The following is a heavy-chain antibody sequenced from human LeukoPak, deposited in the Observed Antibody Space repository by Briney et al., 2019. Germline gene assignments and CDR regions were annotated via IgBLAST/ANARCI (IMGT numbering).Heavy chain of an antibody. D-gene: IGHD6-19*01. Sequence: GGSLRLSCAASGFTFSSYSMNWVSQAPGKRLEWVSSISSTSTTIYYADSVKGRFTISRDNAKNSLYLQMNSLRDEDTAVYYCARTYGSGTNFDYWGQGTLVTVSS. CDR3: ARTYGSGTNFDY. CDR2: ISSTSTTI. J-gene: IGHJ4*02. V-gene: IGHV3-48*02. CDR1: GFTFSSYS.